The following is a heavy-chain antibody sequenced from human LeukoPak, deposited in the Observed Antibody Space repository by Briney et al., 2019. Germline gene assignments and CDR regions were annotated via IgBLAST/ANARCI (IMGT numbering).Heavy chain of an antibody. V-gene: IGHV4-59*01. Sequence: SETLSLTCTVSGGSISSYYWSWIRQPPGKGLEWIGYIYYSGSTNYNPSLKSRVTISVDTSKNQFSLKLSSVTAADTAVYYCARTVRFGEHPRYYFDYWGQGTLVTVSS. CDR3: ARTVRFGEHPRYYFDY. J-gene: IGHJ4*02. CDR2: IYYSGST. CDR1: GGSISSYY. D-gene: IGHD3-10*01.